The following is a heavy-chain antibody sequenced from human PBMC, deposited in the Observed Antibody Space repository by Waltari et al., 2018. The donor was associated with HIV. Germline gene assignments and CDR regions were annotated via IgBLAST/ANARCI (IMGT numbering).Heavy chain of an antibody. CDR1: GFTFSNYG. D-gene: IGHD6-13*01. CDR2: ISGSGGST. V-gene: IGHV3-23*01. CDR3: VKEHQYSHSWYSYYGMDV. J-gene: IGHJ6*02. Sequence: EVQVLESGGALVQPGGSLRLSCAASGFTFSNYGMSWVRQAPGKGLEWVSTISGSGGSTYYADSVKGRFTVSRDNSKNTLYLQMNSLRAEDTAVYFCVKEHQYSHSWYSYYGMDVWGQGTTVTVSS.